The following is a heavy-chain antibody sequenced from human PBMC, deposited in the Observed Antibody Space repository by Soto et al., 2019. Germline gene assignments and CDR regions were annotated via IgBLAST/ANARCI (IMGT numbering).Heavy chain of an antibody. Sequence: QVQLVESGGGVVQPGRSLRLSCAASGFTFSSYGMHWVRQAPGKGLEWVAVISYDGSNKYYADSVKGRFTISRDNSKNTLYLQMNSLRAEDTAVYYCAKEPPAVGYSGYDGRAGMDVWGQGTTVTVSS. CDR1: GFTFSSYG. D-gene: IGHD5-12*01. V-gene: IGHV3-30*18. CDR2: ISYDGSNK. J-gene: IGHJ6*02. CDR3: AKEPPAVGYSGYDGRAGMDV.